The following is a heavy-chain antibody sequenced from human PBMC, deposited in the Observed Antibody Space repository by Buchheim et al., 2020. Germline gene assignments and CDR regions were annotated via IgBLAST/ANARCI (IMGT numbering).Heavy chain of an antibody. D-gene: IGHD3-9*01. J-gene: IGHJ4*02. CDR1: GFSFTNAW. V-gene: IGHV3-15*01. Sequence: EVQLVESGGGLVKPGGSLRLSCAASGFSFTNAWMTWVRQTPGKGLEWVGRIKNKIYGGTADYGAPVKGRFTISRDDSTNKLYLQMNSLKTEDTAVYYCTTGSNFDIATGSEDYWGQGTL. CDR2: IKNKIYGGTA. CDR3: TTGSNFDIATGSEDY.